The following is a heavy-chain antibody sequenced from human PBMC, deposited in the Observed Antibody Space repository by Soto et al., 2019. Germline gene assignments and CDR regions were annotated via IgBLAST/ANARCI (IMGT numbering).Heavy chain of an antibody. CDR3: ARALGWSRGSCYEI. CDR2: VSYSVIT. J-gene: IGHJ4*01. Sequence: SETRSLTCTVSGGSISSYYWSWIRQPPGRGLEWIGYVSYSVITNYNPSLKSRVTMSVDTSKSQFSLKLSSVTAADTAVYFCARALGWSRGSCYEIWGQGTRAIDSA. CDR1: GGSISSYY. V-gene: IGHV4-59*01. D-gene: IGHD2-15*01.